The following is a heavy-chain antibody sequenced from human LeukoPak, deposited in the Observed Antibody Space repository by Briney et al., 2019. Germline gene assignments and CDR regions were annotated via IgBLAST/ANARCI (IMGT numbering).Heavy chain of an antibody. CDR2: ISRSGSRS. D-gene: IGHD3-16*02. J-gene: IGHJ3*01. V-gene: IGHV3-23*01. Sequence: AGGCLRLSCVPSGLDFINDTMRSVPQAPGKGLELVSVISRSGSRSNNADSVQGRFTVSRDNSKTTLYLQMESLRAEDTAVYYCATTWPYRASFGGPIVNPAAWGQGTMVTVSS. CDR1: GLDFINDT. CDR3: ATTWPYRASFGGPIVNPAA.